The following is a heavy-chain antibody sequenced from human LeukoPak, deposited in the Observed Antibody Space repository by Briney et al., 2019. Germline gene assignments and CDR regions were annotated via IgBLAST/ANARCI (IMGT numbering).Heavy chain of an antibody. V-gene: IGHV4-59*08. D-gene: IGHD3-22*01. CDR1: GGSISNYY. CDR3: ASTHYYDSSGYFSAFDM. J-gene: IGHJ3*02. CDR2: LYYTGST. Sequence: SETLSLTCTVSGGSISNYYCSWIRQPPGKGLEWIGYLYYTGSTYYNPSLKSRVTISVDMSKNQFSLKLSSVTAADTAVYYCASTHYYDSSGYFSAFDMWGQGTMVTVSS.